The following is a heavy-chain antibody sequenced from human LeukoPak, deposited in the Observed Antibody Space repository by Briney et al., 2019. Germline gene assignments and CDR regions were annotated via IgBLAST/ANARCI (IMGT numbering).Heavy chain of an antibody. CDR1: GGTFSSYA. CDR2: IIPIFGTA. J-gene: IGHJ4*02. D-gene: IGHD2-2*01. CDR3: ASGLGYCSSTSCYALGY. V-gene: IGHV1-69*06. Sequence: SVTVSCTASGGTFSSYAISWVRQAPGQGLEWMGGIIPIFGTANYAQKFQGRVTITADKSTSTAYMELSSLRSEDTAVYYCASGLGYCSSTSCYALGYWGQGTLVTVSS.